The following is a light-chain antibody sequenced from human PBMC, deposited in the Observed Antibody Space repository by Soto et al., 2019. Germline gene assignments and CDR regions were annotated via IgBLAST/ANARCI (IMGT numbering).Light chain of an antibody. CDR1: RSISNY. CDR3: QQSYSTLST. V-gene: IGKV1-39*01. CDR2: AAS. J-gene: IGKJ2*01. Sequence: DIQMTQSPSSLSASVGDRVTLTCRASRSISNYLNWYQHKPGMAPKLLISAASNLQSGVPSTFSGSGSGTDFSLTINGLQPEDFATYSCQQSYSTLSTFGQGTKLEIK.